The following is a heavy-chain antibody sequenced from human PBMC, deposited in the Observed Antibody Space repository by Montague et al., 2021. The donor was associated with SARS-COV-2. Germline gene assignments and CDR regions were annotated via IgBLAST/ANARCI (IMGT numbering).Heavy chain of an antibody. CDR3: AAATYGSIAY. V-gene: IGHV3-9*01. J-gene: IGHJ4*02. CDR1: GFTFPDYA. CDR2: INWNGNSR. D-gene: IGHD3-10*01. Sequence: PLRLSCAASGFTFPDYAMHWVRQAPGKGLEWVSGINWNGNSRGYADSVKGRFTISRDNAANSLFLQMSSLRPEDTALYYCAAATYGSIAYWGQGNLVTVSS.